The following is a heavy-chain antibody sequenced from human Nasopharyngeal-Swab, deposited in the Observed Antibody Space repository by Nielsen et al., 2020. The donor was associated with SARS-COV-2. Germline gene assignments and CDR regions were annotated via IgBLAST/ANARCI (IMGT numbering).Heavy chain of an antibody. CDR2: ISSSSSYT. V-gene: IGHV3-11*03. J-gene: IGHJ6*02. Sequence: WIPQPPGKGLEWVSYISSSSSYTNYADSVKGRFTISRDNAKNSLYLQMNSLRAEDTAVYYCARLLRFLEWLHLPDYYYGMDVWGQGTTVTASS. CDR3: ARLLRFLEWLHLPDYYYGMDV. D-gene: IGHD3-3*01.